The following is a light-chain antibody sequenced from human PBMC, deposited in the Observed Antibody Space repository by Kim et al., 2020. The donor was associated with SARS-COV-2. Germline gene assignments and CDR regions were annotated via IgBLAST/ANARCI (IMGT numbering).Light chain of an antibody. CDR2: QDS. CDR1: KLGDKY. V-gene: IGLV3-1*01. CDR3: QAWDSSTVV. J-gene: IGLJ2*01. Sequence: VAPGHTASITCSGDKLGDKYACWYQQKPGQSPVLVIYQDSKRPSGIPERFSGSNSGNTATLTISGTQAMDEADYYCQAWDSSTVVFGGGTKVTVL.